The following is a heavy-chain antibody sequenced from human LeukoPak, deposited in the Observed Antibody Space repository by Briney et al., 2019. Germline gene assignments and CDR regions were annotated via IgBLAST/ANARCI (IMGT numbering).Heavy chain of an antibody. CDR2: IFYSGNT. D-gene: IGHD1-14*01. J-gene: IGHJ4*02. CDR3: ARDRGPAGY. V-gene: IGHV4-59*01. Sequence: PSETLSLTCTVSGGAISAYYWSWIRQPPGKGLEWLGYIFYSGNTRYNPSLNSRATISIDTSNNQFSLKLSSVTAADTAVYYCARDRGPAGYWGQGTLVTVSS. CDR1: GGAISAYY.